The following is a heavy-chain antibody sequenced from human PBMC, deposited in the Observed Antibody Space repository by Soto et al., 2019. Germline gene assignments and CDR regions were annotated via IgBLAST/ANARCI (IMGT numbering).Heavy chain of an antibody. CDR1: GGSISSSSYY. D-gene: IGHD3-9*01. CDR2: ISYDGSNK. J-gene: IGHJ6*02. Sequence: LSLTCTVSGGSISSSSYYWGWVRQAPGKGLEWVAVISYDGSNKYYADSVKGRFTISRDNSKNTLYLQMNSLRAEDTAVYYCARDPTYYDILTGSYGMDVWGQGTTVTVSS. V-gene: IGHV3-30-3*01. CDR3: ARDPTYYDILTGSYGMDV.